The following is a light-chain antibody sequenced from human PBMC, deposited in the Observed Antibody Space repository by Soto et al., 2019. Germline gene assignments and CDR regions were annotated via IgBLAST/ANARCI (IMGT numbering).Light chain of an antibody. CDR3: SSYAGSNLV. J-gene: IGLJ2*01. CDR1: SSDVGGYNY. V-gene: IGLV2-8*01. CDR2: EVS. Sequence: QSVLTQPPSASGSPGQSVTISCTGTSSDVGGYNYVSWYQQHPGKAPKVMIYEVSKRPSGVPDRFSGSKSGNTASLTVSGLQAEDEADYYCSSYAGSNLVVGGGTKLTV.